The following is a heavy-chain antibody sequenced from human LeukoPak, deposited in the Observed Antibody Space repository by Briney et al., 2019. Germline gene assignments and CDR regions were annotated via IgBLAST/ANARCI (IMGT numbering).Heavy chain of an antibody. Sequence: SETLSLTCTVSGGSISSSSYYWGWIRQPPGKGLEWIGCIYYTGSTYYNPSLKSRVTISVDTSKNQFSLKLSSVTAADTAVYYCARYSSSWYTVFDYWGQGTLVTVSS. V-gene: IGHV4-39*07. D-gene: IGHD6-13*01. CDR2: IYYTGST. CDR1: GGSISSSSYY. J-gene: IGHJ4*02. CDR3: ARYSSSWYTVFDY.